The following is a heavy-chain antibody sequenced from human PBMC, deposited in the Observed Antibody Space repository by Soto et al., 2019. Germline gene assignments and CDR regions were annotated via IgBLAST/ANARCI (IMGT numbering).Heavy chain of an antibody. Sequence: GGSLRLSCAASGFTFSSYGMHWVRQAPGKGLEWVAVISYDGSNKYYADSVKGRFTISRDNSKNTLYVQMNSLRAEDTAVYYCAKDATSHYDFWSGYDDYYFDYWGQGTLVTVSS. V-gene: IGHV3-30*18. CDR1: GFTFSSYG. CDR3: AKDATSHYDFWSGYDDYYFDY. CDR2: ISYDGSNK. D-gene: IGHD3-3*01. J-gene: IGHJ4*02.